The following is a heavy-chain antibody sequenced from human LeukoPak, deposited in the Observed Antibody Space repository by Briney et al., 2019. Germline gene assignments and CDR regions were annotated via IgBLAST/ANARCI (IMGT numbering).Heavy chain of an antibody. CDR3: ASPAVYSSSWYYFDY. J-gene: IGHJ4*02. Sequence: GGSLRLSCAASGFTFSSFGMHWVRQAPGKGLEWVAVISYDGSSKYYADSVKGRFTISRDNSKNTLYPQMNSLRAEDTAVYYCASPAVYSSSWYYFDYWGQGTLVTVSS. D-gene: IGHD6-13*01. CDR2: ISYDGSSK. V-gene: IGHV3-30*03. CDR1: GFTFSSFG.